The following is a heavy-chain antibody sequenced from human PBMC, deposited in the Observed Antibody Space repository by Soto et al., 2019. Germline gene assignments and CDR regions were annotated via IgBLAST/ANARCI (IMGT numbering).Heavy chain of an antibody. CDR1: GGTVSSQA. Sequence: QVQLVQSGAEVKKPGSSVKVSCKASGGTVSSQAISWVRQAPGQGPEWMGGIIPILDTTDYSQNFQVRLSIIADESTSTVYMELTSLRSEDTAVYYCASQKLWFGELLSNYYYYYGLDVWGQGTTVTVSS. CDR2: IIPILDTT. J-gene: IGHJ6*02. CDR3: ASQKLWFGELLSNYYYYYGLDV. V-gene: IGHV1-69*01. D-gene: IGHD3-10*01.